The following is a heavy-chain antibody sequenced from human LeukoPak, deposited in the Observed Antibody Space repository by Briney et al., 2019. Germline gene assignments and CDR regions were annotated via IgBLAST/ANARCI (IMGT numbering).Heavy chain of an antibody. CDR2: INPNSGGT. CDR1: GYTFTGYY. Sequence: ASVKVSCKASGYTFTGYYMHWVRQAPGQGLEWMGWINPNSGGTNYAQKFQGRVTMTRDTSISTAYMELSRLRSDDTAVYYCATHSAIAAAGNDYWGQGTLVTVSS. J-gene: IGHJ4*02. D-gene: IGHD6-13*01. CDR3: ATHSAIAAAGNDY. V-gene: IGHV1-2*02.